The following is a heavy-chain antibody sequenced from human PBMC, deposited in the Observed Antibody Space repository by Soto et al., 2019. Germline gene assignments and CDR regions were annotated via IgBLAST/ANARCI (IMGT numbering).Heavy chain of an antibody. CDR1: GYTFTGYY. V-gene: IGHV1-2*02. Sequence: ASVKVSCKASGYTFTGYYMHWVRQAPGQGLEWMGWINPNSGGTNYAQKFQGRVTMTRETSISTAYMELSRLRSDDTAVYYCARQDYSNSGRFDYYGMDVWGLGTTVTVS. J-gene: IGHJ6*02. D-gene: IGHD4-4*01. CDR3: ARQDYSNSGRFDYYGMDV. CDR2: INPNSGGT.